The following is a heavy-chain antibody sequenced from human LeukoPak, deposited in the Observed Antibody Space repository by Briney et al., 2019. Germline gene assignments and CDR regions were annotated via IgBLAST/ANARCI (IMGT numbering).Heavy chain of an antibody. D-gene: IGHD3-22*01. CDR1: GGSISSYY. J-gene: IGHJ4*02. Sequence: SETLSLTCTVSGGSISSYYWSWIRQPPGKGLEWIGYIYYSGSTNYNPSLKSRVTISVDTSKNQFSLKLSSVTAADTAAYYCAREEYYYDSSGFFYWGQGTLVTVSS. CDR3: AREEYYYDSSGFFY. CDR2: IYYSGST. V-gene: IGHV4-59*01.